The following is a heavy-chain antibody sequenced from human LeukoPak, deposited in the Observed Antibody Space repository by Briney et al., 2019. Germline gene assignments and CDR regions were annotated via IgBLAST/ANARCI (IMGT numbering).Heavy chain of an antibody. CDR2: ISAYNGNT. CDR3: ARDYDYVWGSYRYTALIDY. CDR1: GYTFTSYG. V-gene: IGHV1-18*01. D-gene: IGHD3-16*02. Sequence: ASVKVSCKASGYTFTSYGISWVRHAPGQGLEWMGWISAYNGNTNYAQKLQGRVTMTTDTSTSTAYMELRSLRSDDTAVYYCARDYDYVWGSYRYTALIDYWGQGTLVTASS. J-gene: IGHJ4*02.